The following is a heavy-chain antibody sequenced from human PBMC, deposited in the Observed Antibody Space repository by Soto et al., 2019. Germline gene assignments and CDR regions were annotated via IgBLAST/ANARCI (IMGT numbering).Heavy chain of an antibody. CDR1: GYTFTTYG. J-gene: IGHJ3*02. CDR2: ISAYNGNT. CDR3: ARVFFRLFAFEI. Sequence: QVQLVQSGGEVKKPGASVKVSCKASGYTFTTYGISWVRQAPGQGLEWMGWISAYNGNTSYAQKLQGRVTLTTDTSTSTAYMEVRSLRSDDTAVYSCARVFFRLFAFEIWGQGTMVTVSS. D-gene: IGHD3-22*01. V-gene: IGHV1-18*01.